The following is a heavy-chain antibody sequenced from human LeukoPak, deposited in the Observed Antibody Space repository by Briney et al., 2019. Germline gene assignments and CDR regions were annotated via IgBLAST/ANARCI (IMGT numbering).Heavy chain of an antibody. CDR1: GFTFSSYE. D-gene: IGHD2-2*01. J-gene: IGHJ6*02. CDR2: ISSSGSTI. V-gene: IGHV3-48*03. Sequence: GGSLRLSCAASGFTFSSYEMNWVRQAPGKGLEWVSYISSSGSTIYYADSVKGRFTISRDNAKNSLYLQMNSLRAEDTAVYYRAREGYCSSTSCYGLNGYYGMDVWGQGTTVTVSS. CDR3: AREGYCSSTSCYGLNGYYGMDV.